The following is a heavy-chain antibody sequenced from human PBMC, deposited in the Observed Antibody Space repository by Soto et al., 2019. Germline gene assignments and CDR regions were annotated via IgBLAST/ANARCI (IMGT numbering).Heavy chain of an antibody. J-gene: IGHJ4*02. V-gene: IGHV3-7*01. CDR1: GFTFRTYW. D-gene: IGHD6-6*01. CDR2: IKGDGSEK. CDR3: ATSLI. Sequence: EVQLVESGGGLVPPGGSLRLSCAASGFTFRTYWMNWVRQAPGKGLEWVANIKGDGSEKYYVDPVKGRFTISRDNAMNTLYRKINSLCAGDTAVYYCATSLIRGQGALVTVSS.